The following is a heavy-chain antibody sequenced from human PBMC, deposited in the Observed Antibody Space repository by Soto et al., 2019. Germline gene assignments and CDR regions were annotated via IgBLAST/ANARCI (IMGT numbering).Heavy chain of an antibody. Sequence: SETLSLTCAVSGYSISSGYYWGWIRQPPGKGLEWIGSIYHSGSTYYNPSLKSRVTISVDTSKNQFSLKLSSVTAADTAVYYCARDLSGQQLPRDWFDPWGQGTLVTVSS. CDR2: IYHSGST. V-gene: IGHV4-38-2*02. D-gene: IGHD6-13*01. CDR3: ARDLSGQQLPRDWFDP. J-gene: IGHJ5*02. CDR1: GYSISSGYY.